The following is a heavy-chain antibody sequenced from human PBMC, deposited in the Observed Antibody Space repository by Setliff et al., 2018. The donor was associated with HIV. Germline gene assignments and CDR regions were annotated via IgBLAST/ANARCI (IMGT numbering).Heavy chain of an antibody. Sequence: LRLSCEASGFTVSSSYMAWVRQAPGKGLEWVSTIYSDGSTYHRDSVKGRFTLSRDNSKNTVYLQVCSLRPDDTAMYYFARSRPYNSALDYWGQGTLVTVSS. J-gene: IGHJ4*02. CDR1: GFTVSSSY. D-gene: IGHD6-25*01. CDR2: IYSDGST. CDR3: ARSRPYNSALDY. V-gene: IGHV3-66*02.